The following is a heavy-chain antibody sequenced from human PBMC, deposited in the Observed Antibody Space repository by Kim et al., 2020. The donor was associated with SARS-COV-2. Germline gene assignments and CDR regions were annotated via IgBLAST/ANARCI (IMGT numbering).Heavy chain of an antibody. Sequence: TYYADSGKGRFTISRDNSKNTLYLQMNSLRAEDTAVYYCAKARRELPLNWGQGTLVTVSS. J-gene: IGHJ4*02. D-gene: IGHD1-26*01. CDR2: T. CDR3: AKARRELPLN. V-gene: IGHV3-23*01.